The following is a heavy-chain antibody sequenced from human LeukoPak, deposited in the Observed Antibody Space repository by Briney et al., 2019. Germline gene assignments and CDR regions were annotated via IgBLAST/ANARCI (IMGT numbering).Heavy chain of an antibody. CDR2: IKQDGSEK. CDR3: ARDHNYGDYAY. V-gene: IGHV3-7*01. D-gene: IGHD4-17*01. CDR1: GFTXXXYW. J-gene: IGHJ4*02. Sequence: GFTXXXYWMSWVRQAPGKGLEWVADIKQDGSEKYYVDSVKGRFTISRDNAKNSLYLQMNSLRAEDTAVYYCARDHNYGDYAYWGQGTLVTVSS.